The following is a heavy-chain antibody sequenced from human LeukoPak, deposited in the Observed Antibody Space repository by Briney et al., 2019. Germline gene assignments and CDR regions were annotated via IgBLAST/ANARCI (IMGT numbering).Heavy chain of an antibody. V-gene: IGHV3-73*01. CDR1: GFTFSGSA. D-gene: IGHD2-2*01. Sequence: GGSLKLSCAASGFTFSGSAMHWVRQASGKGLEWVGRIRSKANSYATAYAASVKGRFTISRDDSKNTAYLQMNSLKTEDTAVYYCTRSDDIVVAPAPHSPLQNAFDIWGQGTMVTVSS. CDR2: IRSKANSYAT. CDR3: TRSDDIVVAPAPHSPLQNAFDI. J-gene: IGHJ3*02.